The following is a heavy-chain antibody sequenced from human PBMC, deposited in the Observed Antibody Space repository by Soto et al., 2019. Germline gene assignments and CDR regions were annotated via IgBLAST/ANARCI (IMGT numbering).Heavy chain of an antibody. J-gene: IGHJ3*01. V-gene: IGHV4-30-2*01. CDR3: AKECGGTCLDAFDV. CDR1: GGSITSGGFS. CDR2: VHHTGNT. D-gene: IGHD2-15*01. Sequence: QVQLKESGSGLVKPAQTLSLTCAVSGGSITSGGFSWSWIRQPPGKGLEWIGYVHHTGNTASHPSRGSRVTISLNRSRNLSSLNLTSVTAAATATYYCAKECGGTCLDAFDVWGPGTTVIVSS.